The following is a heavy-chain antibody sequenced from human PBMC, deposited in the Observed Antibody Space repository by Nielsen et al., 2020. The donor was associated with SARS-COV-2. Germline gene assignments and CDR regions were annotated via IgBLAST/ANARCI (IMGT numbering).Heavy chain of an antibody. CDR3: ARGLHCSGGSCYYYYYGMDV. J-gene: IGHJ6*02. V-gene: IGHV1-3*01. CDR2: INAGNGNT. Sequence: ASVKVSCKASGYTFTSYAMHWVRQAPGQRLEWMGWINAGNGNTKYSQKFQGRVTITRDTSASTAYMELSSLRSEDTAVYYCARGLHCSGGSCYYYYYGMDVWGQGTTVTVSS. D-gene: IGHD2-15*01. CDR1: GYTFTSYA.